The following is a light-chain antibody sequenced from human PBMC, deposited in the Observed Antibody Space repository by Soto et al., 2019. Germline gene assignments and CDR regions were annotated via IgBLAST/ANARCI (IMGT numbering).Light chain of an antibody. CDR2: LTS. J-gene: IGKJ1*01. Sequence: DIVMTQSPLSLPVTPGEPASISCRSSQSLLQTNGYTYLDWYLQKPGQSPQLLIYLTSIRASGVPDRFSGSGSGTEFTLEISKVEAEDVGVYYCMQSLQTPPWTFGPGTKVDI. V-gene: IGKV2-28*01. CDR3: MQSLQTPPWT. CDR1: QSLLQTNGYTY.